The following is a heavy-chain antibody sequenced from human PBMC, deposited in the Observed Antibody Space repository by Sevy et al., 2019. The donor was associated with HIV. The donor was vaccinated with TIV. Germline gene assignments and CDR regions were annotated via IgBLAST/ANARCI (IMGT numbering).Heavy chain of an antibody. Sequence: SETLSLTCIVSGGSGGSISDYYWSWIRQPPGKGLEWIGYINYSRSTKFNPSLRCRVTISVETSKNQFSLKLTSVTAADTAVYCCARGGTSLFAPWGQGTLVTVSS. CDR3: ARGGTSLFAP. V-gene: IGHV4-59*01. J-gene: IGHJ5*02. CDR2: INYSRST. D-gene: IGHD2-8*01. CDR1: GGSGGSISDYY.